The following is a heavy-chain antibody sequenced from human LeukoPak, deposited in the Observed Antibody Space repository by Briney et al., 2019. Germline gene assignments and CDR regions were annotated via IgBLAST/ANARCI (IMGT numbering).Heavy chain of an antibody. CDR3: AREYCSSTSCLYDY. CDR2: ISSSRSTI. Sequence: GGSLRLSCAASGFTFSSYSMNWVRQAPGKGLEWFSYISSSRSTIYYADSVKGRFTISRDNAKNSLYLQMNSLRAEDTAVYYCAREYCSSTSCLYDYWGQGTLVTVSS. D-gene: IGHD2-2*01. V-gene: IGHV3-48*01. J-gene: IGHJ4*02. CDR1: GFTFSSYS.